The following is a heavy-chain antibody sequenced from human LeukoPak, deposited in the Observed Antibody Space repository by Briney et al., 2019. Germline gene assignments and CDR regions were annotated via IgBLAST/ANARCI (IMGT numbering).Heavy chain of an antibody. J-gene: IGHJ4*02. V-gene: IGHV1-69*13. CDR1: GYTFTSYG. CDR2: IIPIFGTA. D-gene: IGHD3-9*01. Sequence: ASVKVSCKTSGYTFTSYGVSWVRQAPGQGLEWMGGIIPIFGTANYAQKFQGRVTITADESTSTAYMELSSLRSGDTAVYYCASSAKTTGSRGYFDYWGQGTLVTVSS. CDR3: ASSAKTTGSRGYFDY.